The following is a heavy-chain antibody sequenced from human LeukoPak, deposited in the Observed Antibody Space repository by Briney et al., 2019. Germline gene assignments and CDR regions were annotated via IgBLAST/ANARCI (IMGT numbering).Heavy chain of an antibody. CDR2: ISSTSIYT. CDR3: ARDKEGGHIDFDY. CDR1: GFTFSDYY. D-gene: IGHD2-15*01. Sequence: KSGGSLRLPCAGSGFTFSDYYMNWIRQAPGKGLEWVSYISSTSIYTNYADSVKGRFTISRDNAKNSLYLQMNSLRAEDTAVYFCARDKEGGHIDFDYWGQGTLVTVSP. V-gene: IGHV3-11*05. J-gene: IGHJ4*02.